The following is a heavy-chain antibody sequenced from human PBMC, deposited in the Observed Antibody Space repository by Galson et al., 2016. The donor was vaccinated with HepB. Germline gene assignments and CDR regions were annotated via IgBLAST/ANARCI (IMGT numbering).Heavy chain of an antibody. CDR1: GYSFTDYY. CDR2: INPNIGGT. D-gene: IGHD6-19*01. J-gene: IGHJ6*04. V-gene: IGHV1-2*02. Sequence: SVKVSCKASGYSFTDYYIHWVRQAPGQGLEWMGWINPNIGGTNYSQKFQGRVSMTRDTSISTAYMELRRLKSDDTAVYFCARAYTSGYYYHYYDLDVWGKGTTVTVSS. CDR3: ARAYTSGYYYHYYDLDV.